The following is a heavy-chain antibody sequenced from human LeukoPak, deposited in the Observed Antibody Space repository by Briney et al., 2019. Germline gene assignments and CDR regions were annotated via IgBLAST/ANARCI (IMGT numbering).Heavy chain of an antibody. J-gene: IGHJ1*01. CDR3: ARGDVDTAIFAAFFHH. V-gene: IGHV4-59*01. CDR1: GDSISDYY. D-gene: IGHD5-18*01. Sequence: SETLSLTCSVSGDSISDYYWTWIRQAPGKGLEWMGNIFYSGSASYNPFLKSRLTISVDTSKNQFSLRLKSVTAADSAVYYCARGDVDTAIFAAFFHHWGQGALVIVSS. CDR2: IFYSGSA.